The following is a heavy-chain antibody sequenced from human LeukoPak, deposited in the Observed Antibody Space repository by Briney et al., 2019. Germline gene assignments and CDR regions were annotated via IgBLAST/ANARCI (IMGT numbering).Heavy chain of an antibody. Sequence: GGSLRLSCAASGFTFSSYAMSWVRQAPGKGLEWVSAISGSGGSTYYADSVKGRFTISRDNSKNTLYLQMNSLRAEDTAVYYCAKARALRRYYDFWSGYYTYWGQGTLVTVSS. CDR1: GFTFSSYA. CDR3: AKARALRRYYDFWSGYYTY. J-gene: IGHJ4*02. CDR2: ISGSGGST. V-gene: IGHV3-23*01. D-gene: IGHD3-3*01.